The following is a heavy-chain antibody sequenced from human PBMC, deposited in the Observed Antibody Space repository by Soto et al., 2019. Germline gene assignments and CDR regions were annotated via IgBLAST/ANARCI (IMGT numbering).Heavy chain of an antibody. CDR1: GFPFSSYG. Sequence: QVQLVESGGGVVQPGRSLRLSCAASGFPFSSYGMHWVREAPGKGLEWVAVISSDGSNKYYADSVKGRFTISRDNSASTLYLQMNSLRPEDTALYYGVGGQYYFDYRGQGTLVTVSP. J-gene: IGHJ4*02. V-gene: IGHV3-30*03. CDR2: ISSDGSNK. CDR3: VGGQYYFDY. D-gene: IGHD3-10*01.